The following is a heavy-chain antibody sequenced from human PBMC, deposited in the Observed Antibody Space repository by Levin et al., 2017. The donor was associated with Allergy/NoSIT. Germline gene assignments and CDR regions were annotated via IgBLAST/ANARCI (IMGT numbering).Heavy chain of an antibody. CDR2: INHGGSS. CDR3: ARGIARRLATGYSSGWYTGQTSTFDI. Sequence: SETLSLTCAVYGGSISGYYWNWIRQPPGTGLEWIGEINHGGSSSYNPSLQSRVTMSVDTSKNQFSLKLRSVTAADTAVYYCARGIARRLATGYSSGWYTGQTSTFDIWGQGTMVSVSS. V-gene: IGHV4-34*01. J-gene: IGHJ3*02. CDR1: GGSISGYY. D-gene: IGHD6-19*01.